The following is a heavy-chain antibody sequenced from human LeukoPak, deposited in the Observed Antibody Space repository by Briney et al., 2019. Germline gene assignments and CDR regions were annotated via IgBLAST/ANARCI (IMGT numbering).Heavy chain of an antibody. Sequence: ASVKVSCKASGYTFTSYYMHWVRQAPGQGLEWMGIINPSGGSTSYAQKFQGRVTMTRDTSTRTVYMELSSLRSEDTAVYYCARGDIVATITVFSWNYWGQGTLVTVSS. D-gene: IGHD5-12*01. CDR2: INPSGGST. J-gene: IGHJ4*02. V-gene: IGHV1-46*01. CDR1: GYTFTSYY. CDR3: ARGDIVATITVFSWNY.